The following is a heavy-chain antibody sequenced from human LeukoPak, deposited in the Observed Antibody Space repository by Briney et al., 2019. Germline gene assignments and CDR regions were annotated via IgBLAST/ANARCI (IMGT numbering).Heavy chain of an antibody. CDR3: AREDVVLVDAVRYYYYGMDV. CDR1: GYNFISYY. J-gene: IGHJ6*02. Sequence: LEASVKVSCKASGYNFISYYMHWVRQAPGQGLEWMGIINPSGGSTSYAQKFQDRVTMTRETSTSTVYMELSSLKSEETAVYYCAREDVVLVDAVRYYYYGMDVWGQGTTVTVSS. V-gene: IGHV1-46*01. CDR2: INPSGGST. D-gene: IGHD2-8*01.